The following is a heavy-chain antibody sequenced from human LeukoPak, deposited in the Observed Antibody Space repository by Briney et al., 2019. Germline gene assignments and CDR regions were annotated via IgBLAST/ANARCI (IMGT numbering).Heavy chain of an antibody. CDR3: ALPMALDAFDI. V-gene: IGHV3-11*04. D-gene: IGHD5-24*01. Sequence: GGSLRLSCAASGFTFSDYYMSWIRQAPETGLEWLSYTSPSGGTIYYTDSVKGRFTISRDNSENTLYLQMNSLRAEDTAVYYCALPMALDAFDIWGQGTMVTVSS. CDR1: GFTFSDYY. J-gene: IGHJ3*02. CDR2: TSPSGGTI.